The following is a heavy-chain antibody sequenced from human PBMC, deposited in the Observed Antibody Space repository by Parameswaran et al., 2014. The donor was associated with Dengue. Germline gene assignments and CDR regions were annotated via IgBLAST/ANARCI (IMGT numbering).Heavy chain of an antibody. CDR3: AREGGGGSSWYEGGYGMDA. D-gene: IGHD6-13*01. Sequence: KGLEWIGEISHSGSTNYNPSLKSRVTISLDTSKNQISLKLSSVTAADTAVYYCAREGGGGSSWYEGGYGMDAWGQGTTVTVSS. V-gene: IGHV4-34*01. CDR2: ISHSGST. J-gene: IGHJ6*02.